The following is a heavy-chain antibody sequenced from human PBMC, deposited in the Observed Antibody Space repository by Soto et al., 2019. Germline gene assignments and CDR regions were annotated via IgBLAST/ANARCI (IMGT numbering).Heavy chain of an antibody. CDR2: ISAYNGNT. V-gene: IGHV1-18*01. CDR3: ARVVVTAIPPYYYYYGMDV. CDR1: GYTFTSYG. Sequence: ASVKVSCKASGYTFTSYGIGWVRQAPGQGLEWMGWISAYNGNTNYAQKLQGRVTMTTDTSTSTAYMELRSLRSDDTAVYYCARVVVTAIPPYYYYYGMDVWGQGTTVTVSS. J-gene: IGHJ6*02. D-gene: IGHD2-21*02.